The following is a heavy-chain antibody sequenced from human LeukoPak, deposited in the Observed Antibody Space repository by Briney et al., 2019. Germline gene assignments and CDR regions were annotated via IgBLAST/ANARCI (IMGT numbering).Heavy chain of an antibody. J-gene: IGHJ4*02. V-gene: IGHV3-9*01. CDR2: ISWKSGII. D-gene: IGHD6-13*01. CDR1: GFTFDEYA. Sequence: GRSLRLSCAASGFTFDEYAIHWVRQAPGKGLEWVSGISWKSGIIGYADSVKGRFTISRDNAKNSLYLQMNSLRAEDTAVYYCAREVSSSWFDFFDYWGQGTLVTVSS. CDR3: AREVSSSWFDFFDY.